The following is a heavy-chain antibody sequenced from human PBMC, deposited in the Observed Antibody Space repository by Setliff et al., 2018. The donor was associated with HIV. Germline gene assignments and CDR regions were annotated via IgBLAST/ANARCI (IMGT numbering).Heavy chain of an antibody. V-gene: IGHV1-2*02. J-gene: IGHJ4*02. CDR3: ARHTGEGSTTIDY. CDR2: INPNNGGT. Sequence: ASVKVSCKAVGYRFTGNYIHWVRQAPGQGLEWMGWINPNNGGTNYAQRFQGRVTMTRDTAISTAYMELNRLRSDDTAVYYCARHTGEGSTTIDYWGQGTLVTVSS. CDR1: GYRFTGNY. D-gene: IGHD3-16*01.